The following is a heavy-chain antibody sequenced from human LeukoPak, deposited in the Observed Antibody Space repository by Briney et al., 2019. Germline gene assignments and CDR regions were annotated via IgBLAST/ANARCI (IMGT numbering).Heavy chain of an antibody. J-gene: IGHJ4*02. CDR1: GYTFTSYY. Sequence: GASVKVSCKASGYTFTSYYMHWVRQAPGQGLEWMGIINPSGGSTSYAQKFQGRVTMTRDTSTSTVYMELSSLRSEDTAVYYCARENGGGIAAAGCGYWGQGTLVTVSS. CDR3: ARENGGGIAAAGCGY. D-gene: IGHD6-13*01. V-gene: IGHV1-46*01. CDR2: INPSGGST.